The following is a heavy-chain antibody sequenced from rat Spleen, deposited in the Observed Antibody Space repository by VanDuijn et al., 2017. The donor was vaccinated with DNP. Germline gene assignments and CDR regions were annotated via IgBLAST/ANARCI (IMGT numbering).Heavy chain of an antibody. Sequence: EVQLVESGGGPVQPGRSLKLSCVASGFIFSNYWMTWIRQAPGKGLEWVASISNTGDHTYYSDSVKGRFTISRDNARSTLYLQIDSLRSEDTATYYCATGATEGFPYWGQGTLVSVSS. CDR3: ATGATEGFPY. J-gene: IGHJ3*01. CDR2: ISNTGDHT. CDR1: GFIFSNYW. V-gene: IGHV5-31*01. D-gene: IGHD1-11*01.